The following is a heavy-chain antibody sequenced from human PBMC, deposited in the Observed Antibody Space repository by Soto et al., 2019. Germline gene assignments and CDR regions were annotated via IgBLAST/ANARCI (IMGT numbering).Heavy chain of an antibody. D-gene: IGHD3-3*01. CDR3: ARDYNDFWSGHVDY. V-gene: IGHV3-48*01. CDR1: GFRFSDYS. CDR2: ISISSFTI. Sequence: EVHLVESGGRLVQPGGSLRLSCAASGFRFSDYSMNWVRQAPGRGLEWVSFISISSFTIHYADSVEGRFAISRDNAKNSLYLQMNSLRAEDTAVYDCARDYNDFWSGHVDYWGQGALVSVSS. J-gene: IGHJ4*02.